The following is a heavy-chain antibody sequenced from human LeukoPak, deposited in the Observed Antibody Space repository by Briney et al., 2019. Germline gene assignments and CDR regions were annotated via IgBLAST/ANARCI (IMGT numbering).Heavy chain of an antibody. CDR2: ISAYNGNT. CDR3: ARDPGGIVVVPAATRIDAFDI. D-gene: IGHD2-2*01. Sequence: ASVKVSCKASGYTFTSYGISWVRQAPGQGLEWMGWISAYNGNTNYAQKLQGRVTMTTDTSTSTAYMELRSLRSDDTAVYYCARDPGGIVVVPAATRIDAFDIWGQGTMVTVSS. CDR1: GYTFTSYG. V-gene: IGHV1-18*01. J-gene: IGHJ3*02.